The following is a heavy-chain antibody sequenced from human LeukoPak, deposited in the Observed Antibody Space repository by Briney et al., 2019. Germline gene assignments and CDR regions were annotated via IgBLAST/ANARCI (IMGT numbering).Heavy chain of an antibody. D-gene: IGHD5-24*01. CDR1: GTSISRYY. Sequence: SETLSLTCAVSGTSISRYYWSWIRQVPGKGLEWIGYIYYSGSTTYNPSLKSRVTFSLDTSKNQFSLKLTSLTAADTAVYYCAIYDRSDGYKLDYWGQGTLVTVSS. CDR3: AIYDRSDGYKLDY. J-gene: IGHJ4*02. V-gene: IGHV4-59*03. CDR2: IYYSGST.